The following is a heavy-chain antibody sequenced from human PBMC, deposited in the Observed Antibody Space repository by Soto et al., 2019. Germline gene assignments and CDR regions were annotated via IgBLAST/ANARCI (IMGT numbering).Heavy chain of an antibody. D-gene: IGHD6-13*01. CDR2: IYYSGST. V-gene: IGHV4-39*01. CDR1: GGSISSSSYY. J-gene: IGHJ4*02. CDR3: ARLAGGSSWYGPLDY. Sequence: SETLSLTCTVSGGSISSSSYYWGWIRQPPGKGLEWIGSIYYSGSTYYNPSLKSRVTISVDTSKNQFSLKLSSVTAADTSVYYCARLAGGSSWYGPLDYWGQGTLVTVSS.